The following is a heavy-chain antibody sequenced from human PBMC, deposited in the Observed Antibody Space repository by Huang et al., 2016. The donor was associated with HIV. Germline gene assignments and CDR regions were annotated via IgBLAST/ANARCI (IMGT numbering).Heavy chain of an antibody. Sequence: QVQLVESGGGVVQPGRSLRLSCAASGFAFSSFAMHWIRQAPGKGLQWLAVISTDGTIKNYACSVRGRFTISRDNSKGTVYLQMNSLRPEDTAVYSCARTGSYYYGSGIYHFGDYWGQGTLVTVSS. V-gene: IGHV3-30*01. CDR3: ARTGSYYYGSGIYHFGDY. D-gene: IGHD3-10*01. J-gene: IGHJ4*02. CDR2: ISTDGTIK. CDR1: GFAFSSFA.